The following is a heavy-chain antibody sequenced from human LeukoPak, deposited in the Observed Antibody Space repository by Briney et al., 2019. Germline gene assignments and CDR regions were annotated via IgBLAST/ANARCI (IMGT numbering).Heavy chain of an antibody. CDR1: GFTFSDHY. J-gene: IGHJ4*02. CDR2: TRNKANNYTT. Sequence: GGSLRLSCAASGFTFSDHYMDWVRQAPGKGLEWVGRTRNKANNYTTEYAASVKGRFTISRDDSRNSLYLQMNGLKTEDTAVYYCARTPRVRGVFNPFDYWGQGTLVTVSS. CDR3: ARTPRVRGVFNPFDY. V-gene: IGHV3-72*01. D-gene: IGHD3-10*01.